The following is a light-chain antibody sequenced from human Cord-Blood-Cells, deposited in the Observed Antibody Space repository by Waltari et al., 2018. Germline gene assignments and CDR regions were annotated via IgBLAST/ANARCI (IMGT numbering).Light chain of an antibody. CDR3: CSYAGSLWV. CDR2: EGS. V-gene: IGLV2-23*01. CDR1: SSDVGSSNL. Sequence: QSALTQPASVSGSPGQSITISCTGTSSDVGSSNLVSWYQQHPGKAPKLMNYEGSKRPSGVSNRFSGSKSGNTASLTISGLQAEDEADYYCCSYAGSLWVFGGGTKLTVL. J-gene: IGLJ3*02.